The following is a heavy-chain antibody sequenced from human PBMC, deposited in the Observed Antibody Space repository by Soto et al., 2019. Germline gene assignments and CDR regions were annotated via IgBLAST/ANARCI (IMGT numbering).Heavy chain of an antibody. D-gene: IGHD3-22*01. V-gene: IGHV3-53*01. Sequence: GGSLRLSCAASGFTVSSNYMSWVRQAPGKGLEWVSVIYSGGSTYYADSVKGRFTISRDNSKNTLYLQMNSLRAGDTDVYYCAGAPPPPYYYDSSGYYYYFDYWGQGTLVTGSS. J-gene: IGHJ4*02. CDR2: IYSGGST. CDR3: AGAPPPPYYYDSSGYYYYFDY. CDR1: GFTVSSNY.